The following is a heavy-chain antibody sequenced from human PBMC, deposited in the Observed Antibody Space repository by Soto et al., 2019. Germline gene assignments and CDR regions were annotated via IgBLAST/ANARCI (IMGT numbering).Heavy chain of an antibody. D-gene: IGHD3-10*01. V-gene: IGHV4-59*08. CDR3: ARINDYYGSGSYFNWFDP. CDR2: IYYSGST. Sequence: QVQLQESGPGLVKPSETLSLTCTVSGGSISSYYWSWIRQPPGKGLEWIGYIYYSGSTKNNPSLKSRVTISVDTSKNQFSLKLSSVTAADTAVYYCARINDYYGSGSYFNWFDPWGQGTLVTVSS. J-gene: IGHJ5*02. CDR1: GGSISSYY.